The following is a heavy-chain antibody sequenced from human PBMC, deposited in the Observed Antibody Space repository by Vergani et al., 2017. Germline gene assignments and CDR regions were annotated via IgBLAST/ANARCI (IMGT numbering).Heavy chain of an antibody. J-gene: IGHJ4*02. CDR1: GYTFSNYY. D-gene: IGHD3-9*01. CDR3: ARGDYGILTGYRY. CDR2: INPSGGHT. V-gene: IGHV1-46*03. Sequence: QVQVVQSGAEVKKSGASVNVSCKTSGYTFSNYYMHWVRQAPGQGLEWMGIINPSGGHTNYAQKFQGRVTMTRDTSTSTVYMELSSLSSEDTAIYYCARGDYGILTGYRYWGQGTLVTVSA.